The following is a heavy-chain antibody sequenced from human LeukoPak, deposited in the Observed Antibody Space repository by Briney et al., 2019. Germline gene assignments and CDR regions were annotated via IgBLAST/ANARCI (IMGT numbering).Heavy chain of an antibody. V-gene: IGHV1-69*04. J-gene: IGHJ4*02. Sequence: GASVKVSCKASGGTFSSYAISWVRQAPGQGLEWMGRIIPILGIANYAQKFQGRVTITADKSTSTAYMELSSLRSEDTAVYYCATEPSTVTIKGYFDYWGQGTLVTVSS. CDR2: IIPILGIA. CDR1: GGTFSSYA. D-gene: IGHD4-17*01. CDR3: ATEPSTVTIKGYFDY.